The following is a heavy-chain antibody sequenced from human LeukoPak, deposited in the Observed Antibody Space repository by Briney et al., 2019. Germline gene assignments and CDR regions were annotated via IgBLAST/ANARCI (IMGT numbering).Heavy chain of an antibody. CDR3: ARGRYSSSWYFDY. Sequence: GGSLRLSCAASGFTFSSYSMNWVRQAPGKGLEWVPSISSSSSYIYYADSVKGRFTISRDNAKNSLYLQVNSLRAEDTAVYYCARGRYSSSWYFDYWGQGTLVTVSS. CDR1: GFTFSSYS. V-gene: IGHV3-21*01. CDR2: ISSSSSYI. D-gene: IGHD6-13*01. J-gene: IGHJ4*02.